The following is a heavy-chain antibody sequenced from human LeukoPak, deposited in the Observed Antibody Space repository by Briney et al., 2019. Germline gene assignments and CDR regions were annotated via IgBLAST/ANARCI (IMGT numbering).Heavy chain of an antibody. D-gene: IGHD1-26*01. J-gene: IGHJ4*02. Sequence: SETLSLTCKVSLGSINNYYWSWIRQAAGKGLEWIGRIHKSGTTYYSPSLKTRVTMSIDTSKNQFSLQLSAVSAADTAIYYCARAFGGNSLDYWGQGTLVAVSS. CDR1: LGSINNYY. CDR3: ARAFGGNSLDY. CDR2: IHKSGTT. V-gene: IGHV4-4*07.